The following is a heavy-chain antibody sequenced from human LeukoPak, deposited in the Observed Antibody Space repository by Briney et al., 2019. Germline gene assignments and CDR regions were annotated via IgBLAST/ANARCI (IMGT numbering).Heavy chain of an antibody. Sequence: PGGSLRLSCAASGFTVSSNYMSWVRQAPGKRLEWVSVIYSGGSTYYADSVKGRFIISRDNSKNTLYLQMNSLRAEDTAVYYCARAMVRGVRVYYGMDVWGQGSTVTVSS. V-gene: IGHV3-66*01. D-gene: IGHD3-10*01. CDR2: IYSGGST. CDR3: ARAMVRGVRVYYGMDV. CDR1: GFTVSSNY. J-gene: IGHJ6*02.